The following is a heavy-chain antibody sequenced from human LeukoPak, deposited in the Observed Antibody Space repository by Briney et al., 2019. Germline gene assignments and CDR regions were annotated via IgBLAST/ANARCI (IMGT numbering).Heavy chain of an antibody. CDR2: ISGSGGST. D-gene: IGHD3-9*01. CDR3: AKGATRGYYDILTGYYGVPYLGDFDY. CDR1: GFTFSDYY. Sequence: SGGSLRLSCAASGFTFSDYYMSWVRQAPGKGLEWVSAISGSGGSTYYADSVKGRFTISRDNSKNTLYLQMNSLRAEDTAVYYCAKGATRGYYDILTGYYGVPYLGDFDYWGQGTLVTVSS. J-gene: IGHJ4*02. V-gene: IGHV3-23*01.